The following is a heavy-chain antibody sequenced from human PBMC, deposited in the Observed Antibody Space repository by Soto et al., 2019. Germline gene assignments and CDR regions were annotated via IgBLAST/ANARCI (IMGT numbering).Heavy chain of an antibody. D-gene: IGHD1-1*01. CDR1: GFTFSSYA. CDR3: GRDRLRYTGYDVTYYYNAMGV. J-gene: IGHJ6*02. V-gene: IGHV3-30*09. Sequence: QVQLVESGGGVVQPGRSLRLSCAASGFTFSSYAMHWVRQAPGKGLEWVAVISYDGSNKYYADSVKGRFAIDRDNSKNTLYLEMDGLRAEDTAVYYWGRDRLRYTGYDVTYYYNAMGVWGQGPTLNGSS. CDR2: ISYDGSNK.